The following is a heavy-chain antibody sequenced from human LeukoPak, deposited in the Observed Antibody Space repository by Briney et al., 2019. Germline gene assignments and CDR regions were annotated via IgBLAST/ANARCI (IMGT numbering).Heavy chain of an antibody. J-gene: IGHJ4*02. D-gene: IGHD3-10*01. Sequence: PSETLSLTCAVYGGSFSGYYWSWIRQPPGKGLEWIGEINHSGSTNYNPSLKSRVTISVDTSKNRFSLKLSSVTAADTAVYYCVTMVREYYFDYWGQGTLVTVSS. CDR3: VTMVREYYFDY. CDR1: GGSFSGYY. V-gene: IGHV4-34*01. CDR2: INHSGST.